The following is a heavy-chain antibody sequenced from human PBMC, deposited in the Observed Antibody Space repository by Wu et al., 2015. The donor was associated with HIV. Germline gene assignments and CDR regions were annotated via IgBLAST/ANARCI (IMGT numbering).Heavy chain of an antibody. CDR2: IIPIFGTA. J-gene: IGHJ6*02. V-gene: IGHV1-69*05. CDR1: GGTFSSYA. CDR3: ARRDDSSGYQYYYYYGMDV. D-gene: IGHD3-22*01. Sequence: QVQLVQSGAEVKKPGSSVKVSCKASGGTFSSYAISWVRQAPGQGLEWMGGIIPIFGTANYAQKFQGRVTITTDESTSTAYMELSSLRSEDTAVYYCARRDDSSGYQYYYYYGMDVWGQGTTVTVSS.